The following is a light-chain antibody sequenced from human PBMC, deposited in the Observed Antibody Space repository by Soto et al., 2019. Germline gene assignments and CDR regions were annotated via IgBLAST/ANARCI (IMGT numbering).Light chain of an antibody. CDR3: QQYDNLPIT. CDR2: DAS. CDR1: QSISTY. J-gene: IGKJ5*01. V-gene: IGKV1-33*01. Sequence: DIQMTQSPSSLSASVGDRVTITCRASQSISTYLNWVQQKPGKAPKLLIYDASNLETGVPSRFSGSGSGTDFTFTISSLQPEDIATYYCQQYDNLPITFGQGTRLEIK.